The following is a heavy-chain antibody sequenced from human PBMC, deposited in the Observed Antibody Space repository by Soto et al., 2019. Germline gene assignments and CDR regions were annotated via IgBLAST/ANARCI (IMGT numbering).Heavy chain of an antibody. CDR3: PREGVPAALDY. J-gene: IGHJ4*02. CDR1: GFTFSSYS. V-gene: IGHV3-21*01. Sequence: EVQLVESGGGLVKPGGSLRLSCAASGFTFSSYSMNWVRQAPGKGLEWVSSISSSSSYIYYADSVKGRSTISRDNAKHSLYLQMNSRRAEDTAVYYWPREGVPAALDYWGQGTLVTVSS. CDR2: ISSSSSYI. D-gene: IGHD2-2*01.